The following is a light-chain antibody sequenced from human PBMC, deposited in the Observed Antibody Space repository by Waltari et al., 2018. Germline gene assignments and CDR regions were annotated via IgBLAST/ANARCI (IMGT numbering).Light chain of an antibody. Sequence: QSALTQPPSASGSPGQSVTLSCTGTSSDIGSSKYASWYQQHPPKAPKLMIYEVNKRPSGVPDRFSGSKSGNTASLTVSGLQADDEADYYCSSYAGSSNLIFGGGTKLTVL. CDR2: EVN. V-gene: IGLV2-8*01. CDR3: SSYAGSSNLI. J-gene: IGLJ2*01. CDR1: SSDIGSSKY.